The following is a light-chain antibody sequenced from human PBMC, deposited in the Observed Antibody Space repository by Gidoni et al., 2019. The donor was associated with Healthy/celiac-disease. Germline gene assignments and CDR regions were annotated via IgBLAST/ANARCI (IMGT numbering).Light chain of an antibody. Sequence: EIVMTQSPATLSVSPGERATLSCRASQSVSSNLAWYQQKPGQAPRLLIYGASTRATGIPARFSGSGSGTEFTLTISSLQSEDFAVYYCQQYNNWPSWTFXXXTKXEIK. V-gene: IGKV3-15*01. CDR2: GAS. CDR3: QQYNNWPSWT. J-gene: IGKJ1*01. CDR1: QSVSSN.